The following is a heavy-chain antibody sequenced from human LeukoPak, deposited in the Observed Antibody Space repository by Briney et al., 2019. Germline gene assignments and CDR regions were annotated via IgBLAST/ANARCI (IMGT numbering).Heavy chain of an antibody. V-gene: IGHV3-48*01. CDR2: ISRTSNTI. D-gene: IGHD5-18*01. Sequence: GGSLRLSCAASGFTFSSYSMNWVRQAPGKGLEWVSYISRTSNTIYYADSVKGRFTISRDNAKNSLYLQMNSLRAEDTAVYYCARVGTAMVNRYYGMDVWGQGTTVTVSS. CDR1: GFTFSSYS. CDR3: ARVGTAMVNRYYGMDV. J-gene: IGHJ6*02.